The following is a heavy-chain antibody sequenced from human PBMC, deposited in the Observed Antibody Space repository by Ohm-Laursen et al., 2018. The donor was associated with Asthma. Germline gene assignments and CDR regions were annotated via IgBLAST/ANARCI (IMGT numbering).Heavy chain of an antibody. Sequence: SLRLSCAASGFTFSSYTMSWVRQAPGKGLEWLSIVSGLDSGAHTYYADSVKGRFTISRDNSRNTLYLQMNSLRAEDTAVYYCAREQQAGYYGMDVWGQGTTVTVSS. J-gene: IGHJ6*02. CDR3: AREQQAGYYGMDV. CDR2: VSGLDSGAHT. D-gene: IGHD6-13*01. V-gene: IGHV3-23*01. CDR1: GFTFSSYT.